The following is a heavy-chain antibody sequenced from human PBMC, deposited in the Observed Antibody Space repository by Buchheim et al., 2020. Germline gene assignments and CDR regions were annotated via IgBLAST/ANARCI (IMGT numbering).Heavy chain of an antibody. CDR1: GFTFSSYS. D-gene: IGHD6-19*01. CDR3: ARGGSGWTPYYYGMDV. J-gene: IGHJ6*02. V-gene: IGHV3-48*01. CDR2: ISSSSSTI. Sequence: EVQLVESGGGLVQPGGSLRLSCAASGFTFSSYSMNWVRQAPGKGLEWVSYISSSSSTIYYADSVQGRFTISRDNAKNSLYLQMNSLRAEDTAVYYCARGGSGWTPYYYGMDVWGQGTT.